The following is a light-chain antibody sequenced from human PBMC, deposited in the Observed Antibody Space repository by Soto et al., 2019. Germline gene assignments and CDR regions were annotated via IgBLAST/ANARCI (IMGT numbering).Light chain of an antibody. CDR3: QQYGISPPCT. CDR2: GAS. V-gene: IGKV3-20*01. CDR1: QSVSSSY. J-gene: IGKJ2*02. Sequence: EIVLTQSPGTLSLSPGKRATLSCRASQSVSSSYLAWYQQKPGQAPRLLIYGASSRATGIPDRFSGSGSGTDFTLTISRLEPEDFAVYYCQQYGISPPCTFGQGTKLEIK.